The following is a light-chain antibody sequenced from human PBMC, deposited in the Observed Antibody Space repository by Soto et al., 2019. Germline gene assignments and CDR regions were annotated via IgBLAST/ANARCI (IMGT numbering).Light chain of an antibody. CDR3: SSYTTRTFYV. CDR1: SSDVGGYNY. J-gene: IGLJ1*01. V-gene: IGLV2-14*01. CDR2: DVS. Sequence: QSALTQPASVSGSPGQSITISCTGTSSDVGGYNYVSWYQQHPGKAPKLMIYDVSNRPSGVSNRFSGSKSGNTASLTISGPQAGDDADYYFSSYTTRTFYVFRTGTKVPVL.